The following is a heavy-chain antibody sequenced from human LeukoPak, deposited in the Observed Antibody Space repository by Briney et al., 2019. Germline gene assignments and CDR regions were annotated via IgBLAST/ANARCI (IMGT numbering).Heavy chain of an antibody. Sequence: PGGSLRLSCAASGFTFSSYAMSWVRQAPGKGLEWVSAISGSGGSTYYADSVKGRFTISRDNSKNTLYLQMNSLRAEDTAVYYCAKDKIGGSSGYWGAFDIWGQGTMVTVSS. J-gene: IGHJ3*02. D-gene: IGHD3-22*01. CDR3: AKDKIGGSSGYWGAFDI. CDR2: ISGSGGST. CDR1: GFTFSSYA. V-gene: IGHV3-23*01.